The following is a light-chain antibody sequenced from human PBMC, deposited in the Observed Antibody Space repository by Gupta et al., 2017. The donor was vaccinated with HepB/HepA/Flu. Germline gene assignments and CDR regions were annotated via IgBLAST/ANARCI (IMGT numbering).Light chain of an antibody. CDR2: EVS. J-gene: IGLJ1*01. CDR1: SSDVGSYNF. V-gene: IGLV2-23*02. CDR3: CSYAGIGTYV. Sequence: QSALPQPASVSGSPGQSITISCTGTSSDVGSYNFLSWYQQHPGKAPKLMIYEVSKRPSGVSNRFSGSKSGNTASLTISGLQAEDEADYYCCSYAGIGTYVFGSGTKVTVL.